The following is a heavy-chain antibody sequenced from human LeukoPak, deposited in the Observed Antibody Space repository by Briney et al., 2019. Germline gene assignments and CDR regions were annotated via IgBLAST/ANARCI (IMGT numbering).Heavy chain of an antibody. V-gene: IGHV1-24*01. CDR2: FDPEDGET. CDR3: ARGAMVTSYFDY. D-gene: IGHD5-18*01. CDR1: GYTLTELS. Sequence: ASVKVSCKVSGYTLTELSMHWVRQAPGKGLEWMGGFDPEDGETIYAQKFQGRVTMTEDTSTDTAYMELSSLRSEDTAVYYCARGAMVTSYFDYWGQGTLVTVSS. J-gene: IGHJ4*02.